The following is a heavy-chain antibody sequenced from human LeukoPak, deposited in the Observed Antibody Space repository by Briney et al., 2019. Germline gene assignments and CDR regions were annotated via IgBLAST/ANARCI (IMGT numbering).Heavy chain of an antibody. V-gene: IGHV3-74*01. J-gene: IGHJ4*02. CDR1: GFTFSNYW. D-gene: IGHD3-22*01. CDR2: INSDGSSR. Sequence: GSLRLSCAASGFTFSNYWMSWVRQAPGKGLVWVSRINSDGSSRHYADSVKGRFTISRDNAKNTLHLQMTSLRAEDTAVYYCARGGPDSSDYSSLFDYWGRGILVTVSS. CDR3: ARGGPDSSDYSSLFDY.